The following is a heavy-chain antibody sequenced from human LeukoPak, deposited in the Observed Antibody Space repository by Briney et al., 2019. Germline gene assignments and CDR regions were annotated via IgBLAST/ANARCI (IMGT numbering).Heavy chain of an antibody. CDR1: GGSFSGYY. J-gene: IGHJ5*02. Sequence: SETLSLTCAVYGGSFSGYYWSWIRQPPGKGLEWIGEINHSGSTNYNPSLKSRVTISVDTSKNQFSLKLSSVTAADTAVYYCARLRGRIVVVPAAIKGWFDPWGQGTLVTVSS. D-gene: IGHD2-2*01. CDR2: INHSGST. CDR3: ARLRGRIVVVPAAIKGWFDP. V-gene: IGHV4-34*01.